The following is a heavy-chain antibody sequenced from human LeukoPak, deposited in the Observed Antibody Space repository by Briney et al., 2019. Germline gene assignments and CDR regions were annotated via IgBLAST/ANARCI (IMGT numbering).Heavy chain of an antibody. Sequence: GGSLRLSCAASGFTFSSYSMNWVRQAPGKGLEWVATIKQDGSQKYYVDSVKGRFTIARDNAKSSLYLQMNALRAEDTAVYASTPLGYCDSTSCRFDYWGQGTLVTVSS. J-gene: IGHJ4*02. D-gene: IGHD2-2*03. CDR1: GFTFSSYS. V-gene: IGHV3-7*01. CDR2: IKQDGSQK. CDR3: TPLGYCDSTSCRFDY.